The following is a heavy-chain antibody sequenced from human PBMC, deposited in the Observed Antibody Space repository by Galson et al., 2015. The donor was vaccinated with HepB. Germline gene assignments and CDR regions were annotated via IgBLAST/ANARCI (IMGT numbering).Heavy chain of an antibody. Sequence: SLRLSCAASGFNFGDYAMSWFRQAPGKGLEWVGFMRAFRYGGTTESATSVKGRFTISRDDSKSILYLQMSSLKIEDTAVYYCTREGNTISPDYWGQGTLVTVSS. V-gene: IGHV3-49*03. J-gene: IGHJ4*02. D-gene: IGHD5-24*01. CDR3: TREGNTISPDY. CDR1: GFNFGDYA. CDR2: MRAFRYGGTT.